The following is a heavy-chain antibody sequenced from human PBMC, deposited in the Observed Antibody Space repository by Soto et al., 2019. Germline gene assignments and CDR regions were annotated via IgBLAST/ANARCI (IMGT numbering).Heavy chain of an antibody. J-gene: IGHJ4*02. CDR2: LYYTGST. V-gene: IGHV4-31*03. CDR3: ARFRGWPTYYFDY. Sequence: QVQLQESGPGLVKPSQTLSLTCSVSGGSISRGGYYWSWIRQHPGKGLEWIGYLYYTGSTSYNPSLKSRLTLSVDTSTNQFSLKLSSVTAADTAVYYCARFRGWPTYYFDYWGQGTLVTVSS. CDR1: GGSISRGGYY. D-gene: IGHD3-10*01.